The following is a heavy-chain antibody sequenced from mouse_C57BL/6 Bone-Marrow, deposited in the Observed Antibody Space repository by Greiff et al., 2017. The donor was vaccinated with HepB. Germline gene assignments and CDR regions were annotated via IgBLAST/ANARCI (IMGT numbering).Heavy chain of an antibody. J-gene: IGHJ3*01. CDR1: GFTFSDYG. Sequence: EVKLMESGGGLVKPGGSLKLSCAASGFTFSDYGMHWVRQAPEKGLEWVAYISSGSSTIYYADTVKGRFTISRDNAKNTLFLQMTSLRSEDTAMYYCARKDWGFAYWGQGTLVTVSA. CDR2: ISSGSSTI. CDR3: ARKDWGFAY. V-gene: IGHV5-17*01.